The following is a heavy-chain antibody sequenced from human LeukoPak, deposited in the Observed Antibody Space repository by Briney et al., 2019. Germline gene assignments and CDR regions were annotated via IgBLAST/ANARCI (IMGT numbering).Heavy chain of an antibody. CDR1: GGSFSGYY. Sequence: PSETLSLTCAVYGGSFSGYYWSWIRQPPGKGLEWIGEINHSGSTNYNPSLKSRVTISVDTSKNQFSLKLSSVTAADMAVYYCARTLSSSWYHYGMDVWGQGTTVTVSS. D-gene: IGHD6-13*01. J-gene: IGHJ6*02. CDR3: ARTLSSSWYHYGMDV. V-gene: IGHV4-34*01. CDR2: INHSGST.